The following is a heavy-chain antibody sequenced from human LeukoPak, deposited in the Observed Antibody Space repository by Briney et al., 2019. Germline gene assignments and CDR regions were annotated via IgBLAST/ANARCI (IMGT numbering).Heavy chain of an antibody. CDR1: GYTFTSYG. CDR2: ISAYNGNT. J-gene: IGHJ4*02. Sequence: WASVKVSCKASGYTFTSYGISWVRQAPGQGLEWMGWISAYNGNTNYAQKLQGRVTMTTDTSTSTAYMELRSLRSDDTAVYYCARDGRGLGFLEWLAYFDYWGQGTLVTVSS. V-gene: IGHV1-18*01. D-gene: IGHD3-3*01. CDR3: ARDGRGLGFLEWLAYFDY.